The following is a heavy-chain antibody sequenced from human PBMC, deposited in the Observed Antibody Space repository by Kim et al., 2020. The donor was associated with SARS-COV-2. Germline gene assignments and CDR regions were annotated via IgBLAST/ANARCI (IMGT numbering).Heavy chain of an antibody. V-gene: IGHV4-59*08. D-gene: IGHD1-26*01. Sequence: SETLSLTCTVSGGSISSYYWSWIRQPPGKGLEWIGYIYYSGSTNYNPSLKSRVTISVDTSKNQFSLKLSSVTAADTAVYYCARHGSSSGSYGGGNGNWFDPWGQGTLVTVSS. J-gene: IGHJ5*02. CDR1: GGSISSYY. CDR3: ARHGSSSGSYGGGNGNWFDP. CDR2: IYYSGST.